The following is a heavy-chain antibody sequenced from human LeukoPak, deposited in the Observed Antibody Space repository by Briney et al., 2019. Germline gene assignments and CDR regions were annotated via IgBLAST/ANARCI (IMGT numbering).Heavy chain of an antibody. CDR2: IIPIFGTA. Sequence: ASVKVSCKASGGTFSSYAISWVRQAPGQGLEWMGGIIPIFGTANYAQKFQGRVTITADESTSTAYMELSSLRSEDTAVYYCARDRSSGRWLQLLIFWGQGTLVTVSS. D-gene: IGHD5-24*01. CDR1: GGTFSSYA. J-gene: IGHJ4*02. V-gene: IGHV1-69*13. CDR3: ARDRSSGRWLQLLIF.